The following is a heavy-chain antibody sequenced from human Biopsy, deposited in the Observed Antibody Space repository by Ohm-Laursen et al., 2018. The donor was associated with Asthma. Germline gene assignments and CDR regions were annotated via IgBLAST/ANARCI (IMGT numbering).Heavy chain of an antibody. V-gene: IGHV1-24*01. CDR2: HDHGEGGT. CDR3: ARPSPNRDILYYYYHMDV. D-gene: IGHD3-3*02. J-gene: IGHJ6*02. Sequence: ASVKVSCKVSGYSLTDLSMHWVRQAPGQGLEWMGGHDHGEGGTVNARRFQGRVTMTEDTSTDTAYMELSSLRFDDTAIYYCARPSPNRDILYYYYHMDVWGQGTTVIVSS. CDR1: GYSLTDLS.